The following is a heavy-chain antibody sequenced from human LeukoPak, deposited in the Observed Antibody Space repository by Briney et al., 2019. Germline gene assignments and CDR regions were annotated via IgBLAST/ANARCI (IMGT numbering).Heavy chain of an antibody. J-gene: IGHJ4*02. V-gene: IGHV3-23*01. CDR2: ISGSGSGGST. CDR3: AKLLAVTNSYYFNY. D-gene: IGHD6-19*01. Sequence: GGSLRLSCAASGFTFSSYAMSWVRQAPGKGLEWVSTISGSGSGGSTYYADSVKGRFTIPRDNSKDTLYLQMNSLRAEDTAVYYCAKLLAVTNSYYFNYWGQGTLVTVSS. CDR1: GFTFSSYA.